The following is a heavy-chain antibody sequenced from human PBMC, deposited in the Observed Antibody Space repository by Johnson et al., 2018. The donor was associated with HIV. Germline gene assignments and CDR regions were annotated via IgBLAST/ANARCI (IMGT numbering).Heavy chain of an antibody. D-gene: IGHD6-13*01. CDR3: ARDKYPHTAADGSDAVDI. CDR2: ISYSGSDT. CDR1: GFSFSTYN. V-gene: IGHV3-30*03. Sequence: QVQLVESGGGVVQPGRSLRLSCAASGFSFSTYNMHWVRHAPGRGLEWVAFISYSGSDTYYVDSVKGRSTVSRDNSENTLFLQMNSLRDEDAAVDYCARDKYPHTAADGSDAVDIWGQGTMVTVS. J-gene: IGHJ3*02.